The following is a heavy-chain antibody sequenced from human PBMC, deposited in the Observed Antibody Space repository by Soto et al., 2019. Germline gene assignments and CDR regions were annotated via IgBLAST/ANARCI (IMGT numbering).Heavy chain of an antibody. V-gene: IGHV1-8*01. J-gene: IGHJ4*02. CDR1: GYTFTSYD. CDR2: MNPNSGNT. Sequence: APVKVSCKASGYTFTSYDINWVRQATGQGLEWMGWMNPNSGNTGYAQKFQGRVTMTRNTSISTAYMELSSLRSEDTAVYYCARVTVAATLSIDYWGQGTLVTVSS. CDR3: ARVTVAATLSIDY. D-gene: IGHD2-15*01.